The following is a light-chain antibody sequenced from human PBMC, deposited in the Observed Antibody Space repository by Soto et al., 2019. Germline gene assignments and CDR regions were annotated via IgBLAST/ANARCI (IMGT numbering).Light chain of an antibody. Sequence: QSVLTQPPSASGSPGQRVTISCTGANSDVGVNNDVSWYQQYPAKPPNLIINNDNERPSGVPDRFSGSKSGNTAALTVCGLQNADEADYSCSSYAGSNCYVFGTGTKLTVL. CDR3: SSYAGSNCYV. CDR1: NSDVGVNND. J-gene: IGLJ1*01. CDR2: NDN. V-gene: IGLV2-8*01.